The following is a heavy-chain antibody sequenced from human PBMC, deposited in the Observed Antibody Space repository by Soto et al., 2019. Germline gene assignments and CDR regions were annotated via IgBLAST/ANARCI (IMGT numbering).Heavy chain of an antibody. CDR3: ARGLGGFVEPNYYYYYGMDV. D-gene: IGHD3-10*01. J-gene: IGHJ6*02. CDR2: IYYSGST. Sequence: SSETLSLTCTVSGGSISSYYWSWIRQPPGKGLEWIGYIYYSGSTNYNPSLKSRVTISVDTSKNQFSLKLSSVTAADTAVYYCARGLGGFVEPNYYYYYGMDVWGQGTTVTVSS. CDR1: GGSISSYY. V-gene: IGHV4-59*01.